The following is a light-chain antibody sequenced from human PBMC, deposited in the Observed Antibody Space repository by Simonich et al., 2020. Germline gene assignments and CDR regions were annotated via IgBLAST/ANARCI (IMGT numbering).Light chain of an antibody. V-gene: IGLV2-23*01. J-gene: IGLJ2*01. CDR1: SSDVGSYNL. CDR2: EGS. CDR3: CSYAGSSTLV. Sequence: QSALTQPASVSGSPGQSITISCTGTSSDVGSYNLVSWYQQHPGQAPKLMIYEGSKRPSGVSNRFSGSNAGNTASLTISGLQAEDEADYYCCSYAGSSTLVFGGGTKLTVL.